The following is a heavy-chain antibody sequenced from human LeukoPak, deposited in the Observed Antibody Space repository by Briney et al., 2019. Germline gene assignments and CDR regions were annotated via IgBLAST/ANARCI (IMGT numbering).Heavy chain of an antibody. CDR1: GYSISSAYY. D-gene: IGHD5-18*01. V-gene: IGHV4-4*07. CDR2: IYTSGST. J-gene: IGHJ3*02. Sequence: SETLSLTCAVSGYSISSAYYWGWIRQPAGKGLEWIGRIYTSGSTNYNPSLKSRVTISVDKSKNQFSLKLSSVTAADTAVYYCARVGGYSYGLDAFDIWGQGTMVTVSS. CDR3: ARVGGYSYGLDAFDI.